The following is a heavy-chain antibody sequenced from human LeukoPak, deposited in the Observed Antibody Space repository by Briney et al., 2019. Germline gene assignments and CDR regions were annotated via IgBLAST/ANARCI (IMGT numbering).Heavy chain of an antibody. D-gene: IGHD3-3*01. J-gene: IGHJ5*02. Sequence: ASVKVSCKASGYTFTSYAMNWVRRAPGQGLEWMGWINTNTGNPTYAQGFTGRFVFSLDTSVSTAYLQISSLKAEDTAVYYCARDGALRFLEWPGSWFDPWGQGTLVTVSS. CDR3: ARDGALRFLEWPGSWFDP. V-gene: IGHV7-4-1*02. CDR1: GYTFTSYA. CDR2: INTNTGNP.